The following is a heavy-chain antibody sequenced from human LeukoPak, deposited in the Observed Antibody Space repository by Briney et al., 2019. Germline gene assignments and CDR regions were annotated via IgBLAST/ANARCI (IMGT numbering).Heavy chain of an antibody. D-gene: IGHD3-10*01. CDR3: ARESYYGSGPDYYGMDV. CDR1: GCSISSGGYY. J-gene: IGHJ6*02. Sequence: SETLSLTCAVSGCSISSGGYYWIWIRQPQGKGLEWIGSIYHSGSTYYNPSLKSRVTISVDRDKNQYSLNLRSGTAADTAVYYCARESYYGSGPDYYGMDVWGQGTTVTVSS. CDR2: IYHSGST. V-gene: IGHV4-30-2*01.